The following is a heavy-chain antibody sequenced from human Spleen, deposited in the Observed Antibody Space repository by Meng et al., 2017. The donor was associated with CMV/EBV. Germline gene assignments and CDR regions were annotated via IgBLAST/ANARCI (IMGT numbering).Heavy chain of an antibody. D-gene: IGHD4-17*01. V-gene: IGHV1-18*01. CDR1: GYTFTRYG. CDR2: ISAYNGQT. Sequence: ASVKVSCKASGYTFTRYGISWVRQAPGQGLEWMGWISAYNGQTNYAQKFQGRVTMTTDTSTSTAYMELRSLRSDDTAVYYCARHRYYGDNVDDASDIWGQGTMVTVSS. J-gene: IGHJ3*02. CDR3: ARHRYYGDNVDDASDI.